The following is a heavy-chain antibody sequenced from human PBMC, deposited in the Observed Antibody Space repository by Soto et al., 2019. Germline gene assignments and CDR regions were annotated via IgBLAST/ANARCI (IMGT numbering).Heavy chain of an antibody. V-gene: IGHV5-51*01. J-gene: IGHJ5*02. CDR1: GYRFTSYW. Sequence: GESLKISCGTSGYRFTSYWIALVLQMPGKGLEWMGIIFPSDSDTRYSPSFQGQVTISADRSTSTVFLQWASLKASDTAVYFCARKDKSGYFNWFDPWGQGTLVTVS. CDR2: IFPSDSDT. D-gene: IGHD3-22*01. CDR3: ARKDKSGYFNWFDP.